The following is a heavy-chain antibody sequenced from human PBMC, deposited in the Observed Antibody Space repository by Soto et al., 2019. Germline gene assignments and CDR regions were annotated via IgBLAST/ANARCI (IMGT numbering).Heavy chain of an antibody. CDR3: ARISIASAVDY. CDR2: IDWDDDK. D-gene: IGHD6-13*01. CDR1: GFSLSTSGMC. V-gene: IGHV2-70*11. Sequence: SGPTLVNPTQTLTLTCTFSGFSLSTSGMCVSWIRQPPGKALEWLARIDWDDDKYYSTSLKTRLTISKDTSKNQVVLTMTNMNTVDSATYYCARISIASAVDYWGQGTLVTVSS. J-gene: IGHJ4*02.